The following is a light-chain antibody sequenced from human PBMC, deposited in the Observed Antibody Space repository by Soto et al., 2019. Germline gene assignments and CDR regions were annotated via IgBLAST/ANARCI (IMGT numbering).Light chain of an antibody. J-gene: IGLJ2*01. CDR1: SSNIGAGSD. Sequence: QPVLTQPPSVSGAPGQIVTISFTGSSSNIGAGSDVHWYQQSPGRVPKLLVYGNKHRPSGVPDRFSASKSGTSASLAITGLQADYEVDYYCQSYDNNLRGVLFGGGTKLTVL. CDR2: GNK. V-gene: IGLV1-40*01. CDR3: QSYDNNLRGVL.